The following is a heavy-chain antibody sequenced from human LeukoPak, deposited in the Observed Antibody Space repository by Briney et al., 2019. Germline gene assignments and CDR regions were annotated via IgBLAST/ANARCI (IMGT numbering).Heavy chain of an antibody. CDR3: ARNPRGLHGWFDP. CDR1: GVSISSYH. V-gene: IGHV4-59*01. D-gene: IGHD5/OR15-5a*01. CDR2: IYNSGST. J-gene: IGHJ5*02. Sequence: SETLSLTCTVSGVSISSYHWSWIRQPPVKGLEWIGYIYNSGSTNYNPSLKSRVTISVDTSKNQVSLKLSSVTAADTAVYYCARNPRGLHGWFDPWGQGTLVTVSS.